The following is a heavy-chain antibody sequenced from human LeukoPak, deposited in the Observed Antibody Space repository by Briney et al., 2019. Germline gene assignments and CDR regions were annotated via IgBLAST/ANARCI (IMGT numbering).Heavy chain of an antibody. D-gene: IGHD1-26*01. CDR2: ISYDGSNK. J-gene: IGHJ4*02. CDR1: GFTFSRYD. CDR3: AKLVSGSYVGVDY. Sequence: AGGSLRLSCAASGFTFSRYDMHWVRQAPGKGLEWVAVISYDGSNKYYADSVKGRFTISRDNSKSTLYLQMNSLRTEDTAVYYCAKLVSGSYVGVDYWGQGTLVTVSS. V-gene: IGHV3-30*18.